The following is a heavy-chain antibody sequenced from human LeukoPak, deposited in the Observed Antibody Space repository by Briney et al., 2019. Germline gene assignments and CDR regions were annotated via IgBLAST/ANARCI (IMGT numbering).Heavy chain of an antibody. V-gene: IGHV4-59*01. CDR2: IHYSGTT. CDR3: ARFGTSSSRFFDQ. CDR1: GGSISAYY. Sequence: PSETLSLTCTVSGGSISAYYWSWIRQPPGKGLEWVGYIHYSGTTNYYPSLKSRVTIALDTSKNQFSLKLNSVTAADTAVYYCARFGTSSSRFFDQWGQGTLVTVSS. D-gene: IGHD6-6*01. J-gene: IGHJ4*02.